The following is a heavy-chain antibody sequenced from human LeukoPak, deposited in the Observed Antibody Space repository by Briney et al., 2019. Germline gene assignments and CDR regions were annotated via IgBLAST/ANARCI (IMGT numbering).Heavy chain of an antibody. Sequence: SETLSLTCTVSGVSFSSFQWSWIRQSPVKGLEWIGNIHMTGRTDYNPSLKSRVTISVDTSKSQFSLKLSSVTAADTAVYYCARGRGPIFDWLSRRGVQFDYWGQGTLVTVSS. V-gene: IGHV4-59*01. CDR1: GVSFSSFQ. J-gene: IGHJ4*02. CDR2: IHMTGRT. D-gene: IGHD3-9*01. CDR3: ARGRGPIFDWLSRRGVQFDY.